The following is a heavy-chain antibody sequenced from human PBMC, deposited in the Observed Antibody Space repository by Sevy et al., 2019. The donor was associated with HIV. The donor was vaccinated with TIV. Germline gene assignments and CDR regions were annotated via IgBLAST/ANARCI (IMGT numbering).Heavy chain of an antibody. CDR3: AKDPNYYDSSGHDY. CDR2: IRYDGSNK. V-gene: IGHV3-30*02. Sequence: GGSLRLSCAASGFTFSSYGMHWVRQAPGKGLEWVAFIRYDGSNKYYADSVKGRFTISRDNSKNTLYLQMNSLRAEDKAVYYCAKDPNYYDSSGHDYWGQGNLVTVSS. J-gene: IGHJ4*02. CDR1: GFTFSSYG. D-gene: IGHD3-22*01.